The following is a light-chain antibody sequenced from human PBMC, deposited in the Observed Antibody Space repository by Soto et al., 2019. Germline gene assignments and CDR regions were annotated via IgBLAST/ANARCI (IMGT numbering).Light chain of an antibody. CDR3: QQYNNWPRL. J-gene: IGKJ4*02. Sequence: EIVMTQSPATLSVSPGERATLSCRASQSVSSNLAWYQQKPGQAPRLLIHGASTRAVGIPARFSGSESGTEFTLTISSLQSEDFAVYYCQQYNNWPRLFGGGTRVEIK. CDR2: GAS. V-gene: IGKV3-15*01. CDR1: QSVSSN.